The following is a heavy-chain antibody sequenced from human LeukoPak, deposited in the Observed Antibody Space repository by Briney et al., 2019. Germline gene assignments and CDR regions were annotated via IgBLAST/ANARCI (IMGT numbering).Heavy chain of an antibody. V-gene: IGHV3-48*03. D-gene: IGHD1-1*01. Sequence: GSPGLPRAAAGFNFRSYENNWVRQAPGKGLEWVSYISSSGITIYYADSVKGRFTISRDNAKNSLYLQMNSLRAEDTAVYYCATRGVGMSTNSSPFVYWGQRVLVTVSS. CDR3: ATRGVGMSTNSSPFVY. CDR2: ISSSGITI. CDR1: GFNFRSYE. J-gene: IGHJ4*02.